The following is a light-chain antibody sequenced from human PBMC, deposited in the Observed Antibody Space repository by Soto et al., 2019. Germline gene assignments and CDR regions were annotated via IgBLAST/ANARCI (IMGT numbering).Light chain of an antibody. V-gene: IGLV3-21*02. Sequence: SYELTQPPSVSLAPGQTARITCGGRNIGVKSVHWYQQKPGQAPVLIVFDDSDRPSGIPGRFSGSNSGDTATLTISRVEAGDEADYYCQVWDSSTVVFGGGTKVTVL. J-gene: IGLJ2*01. CDR2: DDS. CDR1: NIGVKS. CDR3: QVWDSSTVV.